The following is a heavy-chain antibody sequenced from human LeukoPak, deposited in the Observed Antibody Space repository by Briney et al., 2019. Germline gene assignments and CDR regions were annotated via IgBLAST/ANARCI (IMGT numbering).Heavy chain of an antibody. D-gene: IGHD4-23*01. Sequence: SETLSLTCTVSGGSISSYCWSWIRQPPGKGLEWIGYMYYSWSTNYNPSLKSRVTISVDTSKNQFSLKLSSVTAADTAVYYCARGRWRIDYWGQGTLVTVSS. V-gene: IGHV4-59*01. CDR2: MYYSWST. J-gene: IGHJ4*02. CDR1: GGSISSYC. CDR3: ARGRWRIDY.